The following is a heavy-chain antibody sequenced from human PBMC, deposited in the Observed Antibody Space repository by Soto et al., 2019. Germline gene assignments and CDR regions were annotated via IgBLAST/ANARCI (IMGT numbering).Heavy chain of an antibody. J-gene: IGHJ4*02. CDR2: ISYDGSNK. CDR1: GFTFSSYA. V-gene: IGHV3-30-3*01. Sequence: ESGGGVVQPGRSLRLSCAASGFTFSSYAMHWVRQAPGKGLEWVAVISYDGSNKYYADSVKGRFTISRDNSKNTLYLQMNSLRAEDTAVYYCARGVTMVRGAEKDYWGQGTLVTVSS. D-gene: IGHD3-10*01. CDR3: ARGVTMVRGAEKDY.